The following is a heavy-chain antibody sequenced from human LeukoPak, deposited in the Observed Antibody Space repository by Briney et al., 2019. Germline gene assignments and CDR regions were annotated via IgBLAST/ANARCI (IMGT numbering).Heavy chain of an antibody. CDR3: ARASPGFSRIPYYYYYYYMDV. J-gene: IGHJ6*03. D-gene: IGHD2-15*01. Sequence: SETLSLTCTVSGGSISSYYWSWIRQPPGKGLEWIGYIYYSGSTNYNPSLRSRVIISVDTSKNQFSLKLSSVTAADTAVYYCARASPGFSRIPYYYYYYYMDVWGKGTTVTVSS. V-gene: IGHV4-59*01. CDR2: IYYSGST. CDR1: GGSISSYY.